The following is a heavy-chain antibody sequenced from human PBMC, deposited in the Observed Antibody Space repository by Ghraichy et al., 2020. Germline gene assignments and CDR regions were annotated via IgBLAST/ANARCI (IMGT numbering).Heavy chain of an antibody. D-gene: IGHD1-26*01. Sequence: ASVKVSCKASGYTFTSYGISWVRQAPGQGLEWMGWISAYNGNTNYAQKLQGRVTMTTDTSTSTAYMELRSLRSDDTAVYYCARTSGSSYLGLDAFDIWGQGTMVTVSS. CDR3: ARTSGSSYLGLDAFDI. CDR1: GYTFTSYG. V-gene: IGHV1-18*01. J-gene: IGHJ3*02. CDR2: ISAYNGNT.